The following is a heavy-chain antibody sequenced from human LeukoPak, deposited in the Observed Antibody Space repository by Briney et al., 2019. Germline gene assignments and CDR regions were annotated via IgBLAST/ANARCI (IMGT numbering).Heavy chain of an antibody. J-gene: IGHJ4*02. CDR3: ARQTKTDFDY. Sequence: SETLSLTCAVYGGSFSGYYWSWIRQPPGKGLEWIGEINHSGSTNYNPSLKSRVTISVDTSKNQFSLKLSSVTAADTAVYYCARQTKTDFDYWGQGTLVTVSS. V-gene: IGHV4-34*01. CDR2: INHSGST. CDR1: GGSFSGYY.